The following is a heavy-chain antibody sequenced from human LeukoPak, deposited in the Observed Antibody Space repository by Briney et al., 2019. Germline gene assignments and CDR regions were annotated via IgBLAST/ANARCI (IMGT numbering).Heavy chain of an antibody. CDR2: IYSGVRT. J-gene: IGHJ3*02. Sequence: GGSLRLSCAASGFTVSSNYMSWVRQAPGKGLEWVSLIYSGVRTYYADSVEGRFTISRDNSKNTLYLQMNSLRAEDMAVYYCARVLGGTTGEGAFDIWGQGTMVTVSS. CDR3: ARVLGGTTGEGAFDI. V-gene: IGHV3-66*02. CDR1: GFTVSSNY. D-gene: IGHD3-16*01.